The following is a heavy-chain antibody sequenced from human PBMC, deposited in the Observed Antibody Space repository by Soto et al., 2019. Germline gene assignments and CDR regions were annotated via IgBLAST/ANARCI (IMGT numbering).Heavy chain of an antibody. D-gene: IGHD2-15*01. Sequence: SETPSLNCDVSGNSVAGNSVTCTWPRQSPSRGLEWLGRTYYRSRWYYDYAVSVKSRIIINPDTSKNQFSLHLNSVTPEDTAFYYGARDDCRGGCYSSFDYWGQGTQFTFS. CDR1: GNSVAGNSVT. V-gene: IGHV6-1*01. J-gene: IGHJ4*02. CDR3: ARDDCRGGCYSSFDY. CDR2: TYYRSRWYY.